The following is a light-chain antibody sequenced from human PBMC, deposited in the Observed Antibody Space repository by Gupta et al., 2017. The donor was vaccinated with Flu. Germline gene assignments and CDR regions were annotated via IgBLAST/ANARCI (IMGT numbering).Light chain of an antibody. CDR1: QSVSSSY. CDR2: GAS. Sequence: GTLSFAPGESATLACRASQSVSSSYLAWYQQKPGQAPRLLIYGASSRATGIPDRFSGSGSGTDFTLTISRLEPEDFAVYYCQQYGSSPRTFGQGTKVEIK. V-gene: IGKV3-20*01. CDR3: QQYGSSPRT. J-gene: IGKJ1*01.